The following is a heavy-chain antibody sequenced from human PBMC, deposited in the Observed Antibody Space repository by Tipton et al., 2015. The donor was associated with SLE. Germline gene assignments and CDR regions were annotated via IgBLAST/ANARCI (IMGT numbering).Heavy chain of an antibody. Sequence: LRLSCAASGFTFSSYAMSWVRQAPGKGLEWIGYIYYSGSTYYNPSLKSRVTISVDTSKNQFSLKLSSVTAADTAVYYCARELEGVGSQQLVNWGQGTLVTVSS. CDR2: IYYSGST. J-gene: IGHJ4*02. CDR3: ARELEGVGSQQLVN. D-gene: IGHD6-13*01. CDR1: GFTFSSYA. V-gene: IGHV4-59*12.